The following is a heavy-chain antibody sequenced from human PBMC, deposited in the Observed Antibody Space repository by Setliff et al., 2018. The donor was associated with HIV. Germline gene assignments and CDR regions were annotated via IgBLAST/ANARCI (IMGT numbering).Heavy chain of an antibody. CDR2: IYPGDSDT. CDR3: ARPYFHQSSDAFQI. Sequence: PGESLKISCKGSGYSFATYWIGWVRQMPGKGLEWMGIIYPGDSDTRYSPSFQGQVTIAADKSISTAYLQWSSLKASDTAMYYCARPYFHQSSDAFQIWGQGTMVTVSS. J-gene: IGHJ3*02. CDR1: GYSFATYW. V-gene: IGHV5-51*01. D-gene: IGHD3-22*01.